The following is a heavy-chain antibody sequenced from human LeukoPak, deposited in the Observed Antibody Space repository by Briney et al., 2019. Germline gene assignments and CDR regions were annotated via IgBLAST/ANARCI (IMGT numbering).Heavy chain of an antibody. CDR3: AREGYCSGTSCYNFNY. CDR1: GGSFRGYY. J-gene: IGHJ4*02. Sequence: SETLSLTCAVYGGSFRGYYWSWIRQHPGKGLEWIGEINHSGSSNYNPSLKSRVTISLDTSKNQFSLNLSSVTAADTAVYYCAREGYCSGTSCYNFNYWGQGTLVTVSS. D-gene: IGHD2-2*02. V-gene: IGHV4-34*01. CDR2: INHSGSS.